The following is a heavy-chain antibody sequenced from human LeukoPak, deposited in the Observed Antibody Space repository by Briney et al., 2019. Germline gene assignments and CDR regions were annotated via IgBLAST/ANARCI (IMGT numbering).Heavy chain of an antibody. Sequence: ASVKVSCKASGYTFTSNYVHWVRQAPGQGLEWMGMIYPRDGSTSYAQKFQGRATVTRDTSTSTVHMELSGLRSEDTAVYYCARDQEGFDYWGQGTLVTVSS. CDR3: ARDQEGFDY. CDR2: IYPRDGST. CDR1: GYTFTSNY. V-gene: IGHV1-46*01. J-gene: IGHJ4*02.